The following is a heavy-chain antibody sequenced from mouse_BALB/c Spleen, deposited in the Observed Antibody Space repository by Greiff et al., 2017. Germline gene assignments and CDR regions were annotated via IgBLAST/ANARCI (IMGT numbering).Heavy chain of an antibody. J-gene: IGHJ4*01. CDR2: ISSGSSTI. CDR1: GFTFSSFG. D-gene: IGHD2-14*01. Sequence: EVQGVESGGGLVQPGGSRKLSCAASGFTFSSFGMHWVRQAPEKGLEWVAYISSGSSTIDYADTVKGRFTISRDNPKNTLFLQMTSLRSEDTAMFYCARNYNRYDDAMDDWGQGTSVTVAS. V-gene: IGHV5-17*02. CDR3: ARNYNRYDDAMDD.